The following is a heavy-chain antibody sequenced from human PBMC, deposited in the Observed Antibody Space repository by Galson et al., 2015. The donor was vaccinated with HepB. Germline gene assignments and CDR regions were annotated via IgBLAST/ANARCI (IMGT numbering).Heavy chain of an antibody. V-gene: IGHV4-59*01. CDR3: ARVVSPLYCSSTSCQTRKGYYYYYMDV. D-gene: IGHD2-2*01. Sequence: ETLSLTCTVSGGSISSYYRSWIRQPPGKGLEWIGYIYYSGSTNYNPSLKSRVTISVDTSKNQFSLKLSSVTAADTAVYYCARVVSPLYCSSTSCQTRKGYYYYYMDVWGKGTTVTVSS. J-gene: IGHJ6*03. CDR1: GGSISSYY. CDR2: IYYSGST.